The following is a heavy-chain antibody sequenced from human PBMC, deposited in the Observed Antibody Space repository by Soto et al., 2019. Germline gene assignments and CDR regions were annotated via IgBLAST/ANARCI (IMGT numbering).Heavy chain of an antibody. CDR3: ARLVRGISDYYGMDV. CDR2: IYYSGST. J-gene: IGHJ6*02. CDR1: GGSISSYY. V-gene: IGHV4-59*12. D-gene: IGHD3-10*01. Sequence: SETLSLTCTVSGGSISSYYWSWIRQPPGKGLEWIGYIYYSGSTNYNPSLKRQVTISVDTTKNQITLKLNTITAADTAIYYCARLVRGISDYYGMDVWGQGTTVT.